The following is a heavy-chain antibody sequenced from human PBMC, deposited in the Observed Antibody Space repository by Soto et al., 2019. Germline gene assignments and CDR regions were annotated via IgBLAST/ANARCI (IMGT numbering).Heavy chain of an antibody. CDR1: GYTFTGYY. J-gene: IGHJ5*02. CDR2: INPNSGGT. V-gene: IGHV1-2*02. CDR3: ARVPPRPNCFDP. Sequence: ASVKVSCKASGYTFTGYYIHWVRQDPGLGLEWMGWINPNSGGTNYAQKFQGRVTMTRDTSISTAYIELRRLRSDDTATYFCARVPPRPNCFDPWGQGTQVTVSP.